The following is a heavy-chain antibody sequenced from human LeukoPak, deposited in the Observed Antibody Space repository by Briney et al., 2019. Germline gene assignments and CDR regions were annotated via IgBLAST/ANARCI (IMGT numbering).Heavy chain of an antibody. V-gene: IGHV4-34*01. CDR2: INHSGST. D-gene: IGHD3-22*01. J-gene: IGHJ4*02. Sequence: PSETLSLTCAVYGGSFSGYYWSWIRQPPGKGLEWIGEINHSGSTNYNPSLKSRVTISVDTSKNQFSLKLSSVTAADTAVYYCARVGLFYDSSGFSYGGQGTRVTVSS. CDR3: ARVGLFYDSSGFSY. CDR1: GGSFSGYY.